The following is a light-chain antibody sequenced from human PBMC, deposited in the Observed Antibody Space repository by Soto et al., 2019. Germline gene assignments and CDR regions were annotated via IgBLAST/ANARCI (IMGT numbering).Light chain of an antibody. Sequence: EIVLTQSPGTLSLSPGERATLSCRASQSVSSSYLAWYQQKPGQAPRLLIYGASSRATGIPDRFSGSGSGTDFTLTISRLEPEEFAVYYCQQYGSSSPITCGPGTKVDIK. J-gene: IGKJ3*01. CDR1: QSVSSSY. CDR2: GAS. CDR3: QQYGSSSPIT. V-gene: IGKV3-20*01.